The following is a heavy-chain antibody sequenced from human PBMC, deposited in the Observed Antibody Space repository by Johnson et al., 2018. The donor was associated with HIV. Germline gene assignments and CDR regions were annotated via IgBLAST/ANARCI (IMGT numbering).Heavy chain of an antibody. D-gene: IGHD3-10*01. J-gene: IGHJ3*02. CDR1: GFTFSSYG. V-gene: IGHV3-33*01. CDR2: IWYDGSNK. Sequence: QVQLVESGGGVVQPGRSLRLSCAASGFTFSSYGMHWVRQAPGKGLEGVAVIWYDGSNKYYADSVKGRFTISRDNAKNSLYLQMNSLRAEDTAVCYCARVLRITQAFDIWGQGTMVTVSS. CDR3: ARVLRITQAFDI.